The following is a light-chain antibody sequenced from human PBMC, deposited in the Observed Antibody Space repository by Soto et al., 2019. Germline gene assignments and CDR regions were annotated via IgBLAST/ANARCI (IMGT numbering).Light chain of an antibody. V-gene: IGLV2-14*01. CDR1: SSDVGGYNY. J-gene: IGLJ1*01. Sequence: LTQPLSVSGSPGHLIAIACTGTSSDVGGYNYVSWYQQHPGKAPKLMIYEVSNRPSGVSNRFSGSKSGNTASLTISGLQAEDEADYYCSSYTSSTNYVFGTGTKVTVL. CDR3: SSYTSSTNYV. CDR2: EVS.